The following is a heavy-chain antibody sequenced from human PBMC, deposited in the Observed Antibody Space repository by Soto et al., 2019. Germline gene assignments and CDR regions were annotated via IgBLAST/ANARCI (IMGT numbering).Heavy chain of an antibody. CDR1: GYTFTSYA. J-gene: IGHJ4*02. CDR2: INDGNGNT. CDR3: ARDRRAAAGIFFDY. Sequence: ASVKVSCKASGYTFTSYAMHWVRQAPGQRLEWMGWINDGNGNTKYSQKFQGRVTITRDTSASTAYMEMSSLRSEDTALYYGARDRRAAAGIFFDYWGQGTLVTVSS. D-gene: IGHD6-13*01. V-gene: IGHV1-3*01.